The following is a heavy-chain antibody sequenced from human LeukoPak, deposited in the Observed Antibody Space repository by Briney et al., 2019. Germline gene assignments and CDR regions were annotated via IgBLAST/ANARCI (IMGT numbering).Heavy chain of an antibody. CDR1: GFTISSCA. J-gene: IGHJ4*02. Sequence: GGSLRLSCAASGFTISSCAMSWVRQAPGKGLEWVSGISGSGVTTYYADSVKGRFTISGDNSKNTLYLQMNSLRAEDTAVYYCARSRTGWGPFDYWGQGTLVTVSS. D-gene: IGHD6-19*01. CDR3: ARSRTGWGPFDY. V-gene: IGHV3-23*01. CDR2: ISGSGVTT.